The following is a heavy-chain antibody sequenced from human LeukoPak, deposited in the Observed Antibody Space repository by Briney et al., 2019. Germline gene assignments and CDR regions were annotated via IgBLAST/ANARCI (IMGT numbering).Heavy chain of an antibody. J-gene: IGHJ6*02. D-gene: IGHD3-9*01. CDR1: GFTFSDYN. Sequence: GGSLRLSCAASGFTFSDYNMNWVRQAPGEGLEWVSYITNSGTTIHYADSVKGRFTISRDNAKNSLYLQMNSLRAEDTAVYYCARSLGLTGRGLDVSGHGTTVTVSS. CDR3: ARSLGLTGRGLDV. V-gene: IGHV3-11*01. CDR2: ITNSGTTI.